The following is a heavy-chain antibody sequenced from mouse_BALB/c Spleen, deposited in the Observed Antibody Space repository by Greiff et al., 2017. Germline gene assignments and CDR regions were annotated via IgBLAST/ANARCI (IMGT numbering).Heavy chain of an antibody. V-gene: IGHV1-5*01. CDR1: GYTFTSYW. CDR2: IYPGNSDT. Sequence: VQLQQSGTVLARPGASVKMSCKASGYTFTSYWMHWVKQRPGQGLEWIGAIYPGNSDTSYNQKFKGKAKLTVDKSSSTAYMQLSSLTSEDSAVYYCTRSGGNYVWFAYWGQGTLVTVSA. D-gene: IGHD2-1*01. CDR3: TRSGGNYVWFAY. J-gene: IGHJ3*01.